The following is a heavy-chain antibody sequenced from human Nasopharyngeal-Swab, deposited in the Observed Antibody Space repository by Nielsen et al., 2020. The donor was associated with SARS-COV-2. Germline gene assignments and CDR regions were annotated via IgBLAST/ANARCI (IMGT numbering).Heavy chain of an antibody. CDR3: ARGPRILTGCRRGWFDP. J-gene: IGHJ5*02. D-gene: IGHD3-9*01. V-gene: IGHV4-34*01. CDR1: GGSFSGYY. Sequence: SETLSLTCAVYGGSFSGYYWSWIRQPPGKGLEWIGEINHSGSTNYNPSLKSRVTISVDTSKNQFSLKLSSVTAADTAVYYCARGPRILTGCRRGWFDPWGQGTLVTVSS. CDR2: INHSGST.